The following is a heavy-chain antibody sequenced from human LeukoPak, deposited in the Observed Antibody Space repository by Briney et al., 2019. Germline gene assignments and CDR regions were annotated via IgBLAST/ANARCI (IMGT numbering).Heavy chain of an antibody. Sequence: GGSLRLSCAASGFTFSSYGMHWVRQAPGKGLEWVAVISYDGSDKYYADSVKGRFTISRDNSKNTLSLLMNTLRAEDTAVYYCAKEGDFKITMVRGTPRNFYYMDVWGKGTTVTISS. D-gene: IGHD3-10*01. CDR1: GFTFSSYG. CDR3: AKEGDFKITMVRGTPRNFYYMDV. CDR2: ISYDGSDK. V-gene: IGHV3-30*18. J-gene: IGHJ6*03.